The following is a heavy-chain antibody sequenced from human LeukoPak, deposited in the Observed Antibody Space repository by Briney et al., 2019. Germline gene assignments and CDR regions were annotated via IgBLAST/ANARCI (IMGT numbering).Heavy chain of an antibody. V-gene: IGHV4-38-2*02. CDR2: IYHSGST. J-gene: IGHJ4*02. CDR1: GYSISSGYY. Sequence: SETLSLTCAVSGYSISSGYYWGWIRQPPGKGLEWIGSIYHSGSTYYNLSLKSRVTISVDTSKNQFSLKLSSVTAADTAVYYCARDLMVRGVIDYWGQGTLVTVSS. CDR3: ARDLMVRGVIDY. D-gene: IGHD3-10*01.